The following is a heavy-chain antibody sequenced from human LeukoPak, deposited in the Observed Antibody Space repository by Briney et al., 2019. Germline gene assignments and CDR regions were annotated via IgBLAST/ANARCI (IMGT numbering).Heavy chain of an antibody. CDR3: ARSGFWRDHPAFDI. CDR2: INTKTGNP. CDR1: GYTFTNYA. D-gene: IGHD3-3*01. J-gene: IGHJ3*02. Sequence: ASAKVSCKASGYTFTNYAMNWVRQAPGQGLEWMGWINTKTGNPTYAQGFTGRFVFSLDTSVTTAYLQISNLKDEDTAVYYCARSGFWRDHPAFDIWGQRTMVTVSS. V-gene: IGHV7-4-1*02.